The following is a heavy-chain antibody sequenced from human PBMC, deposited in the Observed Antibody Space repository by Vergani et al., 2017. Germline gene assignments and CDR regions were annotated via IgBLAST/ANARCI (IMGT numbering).Heavy chain of an antibody. J-gene: IGHJ4*02. CDR1: GYTFTSYY. CDR3: ARGSPGGPAAILYDY. D-gene: IGHD2-2*01. Sequence: QVQLVQSGAEVKKPGASVKVSCKASGYTFTSYYMHWVRQAPGQGLEWMGIINPSGGSTSYAQKFQGRVTMTRDTSISTAYMELSRLRSDDTAVYYCARGSPGGPAAILYDYWGQGTLVTVSS. V-gene: IGHV1-46*01. CDR2: INPSGGST.